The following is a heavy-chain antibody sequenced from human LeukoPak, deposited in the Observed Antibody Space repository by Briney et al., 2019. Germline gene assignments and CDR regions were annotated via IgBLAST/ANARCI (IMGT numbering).Heavy chain of an antibody. CDR3: ARGLSGFDY. CDR2: INPNSGGT. D-gene: IGHD2-2*01. V-gene: IGHV1-2*02. Sequence: ASVKVSCKASGYTFTGYYIHWVRQAPGQGLEWMGWINPNSGGTNYAQKFQGRVTMARDTSISTAYMERSRLRSDDTAVYYWARGLSGFDYWGQGTLVTVSS. J-gene: IGHJ4*02. CDR1: GYTFTGYY.